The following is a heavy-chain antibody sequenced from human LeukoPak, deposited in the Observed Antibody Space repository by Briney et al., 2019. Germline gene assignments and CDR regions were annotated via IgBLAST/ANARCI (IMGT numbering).Heavy chain of an antibody. Sequence: ASVKVSCKASGYSFTSYGISWVRQAPGQGLEWMGWISTYDGNTDFAQNVQGRVTMSTDSSTRTAYMELTSLRSDDTAVYYCAKSGASSGYSPIDYWGPGTLVTVSS. J-gene: IGHJ4*02. CDR2: ISTYDGNT. D-gene: IGHD3-22*01. CDR3: AKSGASSGYSPIDY. V-gene: IGHV1-18*01. CDR1: GYSFTSYG.